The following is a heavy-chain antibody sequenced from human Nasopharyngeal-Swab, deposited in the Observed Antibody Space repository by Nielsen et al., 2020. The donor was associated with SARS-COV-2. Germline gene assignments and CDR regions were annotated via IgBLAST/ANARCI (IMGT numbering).Heavy chain of an antibody. CDR2: INPSGGST. CDR3: ARIPLEGLNRGYSSRWYS. CDR1: GYTFTSYY. D-gene: IGHD6-13*01. J-gene: IGHJ4*02. V-gene: IGHV1-46*01. Sequence: ASVKVSCKASGYTFTSYYMQWVRQAPGQGLEWMGIINPSGGSTSYAQKFQGRVTMTRDTSTSTVYMELSSLRSEDTAVCYCARIPLEGLNRGYSSRWYSWGQGTLVTVSS.